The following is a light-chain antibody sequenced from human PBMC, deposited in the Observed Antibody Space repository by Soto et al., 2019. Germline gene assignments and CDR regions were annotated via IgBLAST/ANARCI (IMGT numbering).Light chain of an antibody. J-gene: IGLJ3*02. Sequence: NFMLTQPHSVSESPGKTGTISCTRSSGSIASNYVQWYQQRPGSSPTTVIYEDNQRPSGVPDRFSGSIDSSSNSASLTISGLKTEDEADYYCQSYDSDNQVFGGGTKLTVL. CDR3: QSYDSDNQV. CDR1: SGSIASNY. V-gene: IGLV6-57*01. CDR2: EDN.